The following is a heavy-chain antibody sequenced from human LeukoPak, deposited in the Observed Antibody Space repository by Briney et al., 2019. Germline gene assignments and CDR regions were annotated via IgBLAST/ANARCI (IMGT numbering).Heavy chain of an antibody. V-gene: IGHV3-21*01. CDR2: ISSSSSYI. D-gene: IGHD5-12*01. Sequence: PGGSLRLSCAASGLTFSSYSMNWVRQAPGKGLEWVSSISSSSSYIYYADSVKGRFTISRDNAKNSLYLQMNSLRAEGTAVYYCARGGDSGYDQYYFDYWGQGTLVTVSS. J-gene: IGHJ4*02. CDR3: ARGGDSGYDQYYFDY. CDR1: GLTFSSYS.